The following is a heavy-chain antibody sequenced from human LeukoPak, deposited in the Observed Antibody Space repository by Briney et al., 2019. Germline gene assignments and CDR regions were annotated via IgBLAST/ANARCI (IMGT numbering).Heavy chain of an antibody. CDR2: ISAYNGNT. CDR1: GYTFTSYG. V-gene: IGHV1-18*01. Sequence: ASVKVSCKASGYTFTSYGISWVRQAPGQGLEWMGWISAYNGNTNYAQKLQGRVTMTTDTSTSTAYMELRSVRYDDKAVYYCARFEESSSWYLFVYWGQGTLVTVSS. J-gene: IGHJ4*02. D-gene: IGHD6-13*01. CDR3: ARFEESSSWYLFVY.